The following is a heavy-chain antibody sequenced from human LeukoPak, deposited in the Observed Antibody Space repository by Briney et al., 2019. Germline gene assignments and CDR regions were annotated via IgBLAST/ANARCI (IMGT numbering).Heavy chain of an antibody. D-gene: IGHD3-10*01. Sequence: PGGSLRLSCAASGFTFSSYWMSWVRQAPGKGLEWVANIKQDGSEEYYVDSVKGRFTISRDNAKNSLYLQMNSLRAEDTAVYYCARDVNYYGSGSYWYYYMDVWGKGTTVTVSS. CDR3: ARDVNYYGSGSYWYYYMDV. CDR1: GFTFSSYW. J-gene: IGHJ6*03. CDR2: IKQDGSEE. V-gene: IGHV3-7*01.